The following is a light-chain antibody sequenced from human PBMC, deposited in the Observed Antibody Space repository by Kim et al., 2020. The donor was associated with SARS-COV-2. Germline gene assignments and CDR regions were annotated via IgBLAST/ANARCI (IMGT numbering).Light chain of an antibody. CDR2: GPS. V-gene: IGKV3-20*01. CDR1: QSVSSSS. Sequence: SPGERHTFSCRASQSVSSSSLAWYQQKPGQAPRLLIYGPSSRATGIPDRFSGSGSGTDFTLTISRLEPEDFAVYYCQQYGSSPRTFGQGTKVEIK. J-gene: IGKJ1*01. CDR3: QQYGSSPRT.